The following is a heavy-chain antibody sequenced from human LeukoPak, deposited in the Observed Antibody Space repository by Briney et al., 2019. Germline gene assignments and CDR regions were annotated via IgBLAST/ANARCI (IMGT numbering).Heavy chain of an antibody. V-gene: IGHV3-53*01. D-gene: IGHD2-2*02. CDR1: GFTVSSNY. CDR2: IYSGGST. Sequence: AGGSLRLSCAASGFTVSSNYMSWVRQAPGKGLEWVSVIYSGGSTYYADSVKGRFTISRDNSKNTLYLQMNSLRAEDTAVYYCARDVARDISCYTDWGQGTLVTVSS. CDR3: ARDVARDISCYTD. J-gene: IGHJ4*02.